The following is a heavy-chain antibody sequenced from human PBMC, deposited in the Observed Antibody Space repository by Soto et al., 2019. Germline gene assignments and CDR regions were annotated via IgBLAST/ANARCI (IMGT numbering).Heavy chain of an antibody. D-gene: IGHD2-2*01. CDR3: ARDYETSSAGYYYYGMDV. Sequence: QVQLVESGGGVVQPGRSLRLSCGASGFTFRSYAMHWVRQAPGKGLEWVATISHDGNIKYYADSVKGRFAISRDNSMNAMFLQMNSLRPEDTARYYCARDYETSSAGYYYYGMDVWGHGPTVTVSS. CDR2: ISHDGNIK. V-gene: IGHV3-30*09. J-gene: IGHJ6*02. CDR1: GFTFRSYA.